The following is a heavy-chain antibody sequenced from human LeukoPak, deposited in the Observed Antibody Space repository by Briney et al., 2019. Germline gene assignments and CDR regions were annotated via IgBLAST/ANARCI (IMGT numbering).Heavy chain of an antibody. CDR2: INWNGGST. CDR1: GFTFDDYA. CDR3: ARAQTYGDSRLLLDY. J-gene: IGHJ4*02. D-gene: IGHD4-17*01. Sequence: PGGSLRLSCAASGFTFDDYAMHWVRQAPGKGLEWVSGINWNGGSTGYADSVEGRLTISRDNAKNSQYLQMNSLRVEDTALYYCARAQTYGDSRLLLDYWGQGTLVTVSS. V-gene: IGHV3-20*04.